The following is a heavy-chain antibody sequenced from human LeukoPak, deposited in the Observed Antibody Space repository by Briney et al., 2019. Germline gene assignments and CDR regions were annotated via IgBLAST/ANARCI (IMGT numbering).Heavy chain of an antibody. J-gene: IGHJ4*02. CDR3: AKFEFGF. D-gene: IGHD3-16*01. CDR1: GFTVSSNY. CDR2: IYSGGAT. V-gene: IGHV3-53*01. Sequence: GGSLRLSCAASGFTVSSNYMSWVRQAPGKGLEWVSVIYSGGATYYTDSVKGRFTISRDNSKNTLYLQMNSLRDEDTAVYYCAKFEFGFWGQGTLVTVSS.